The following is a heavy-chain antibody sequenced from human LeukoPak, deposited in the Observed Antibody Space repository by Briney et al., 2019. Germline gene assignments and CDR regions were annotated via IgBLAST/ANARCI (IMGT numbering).Heavy chain of an antibody. V-gene: IGHV3-13*04. J-gene: IGHJ3*01. CDR2: ITSGGDT. D-gene: IGHD6-19*01. CDR1: GFTFSKYD. Sequence: PGGSLRLSCAGSGFTFSKYDMHWVRQATGRGLEWVSDITSGGDTHYQGSVKGRFTISRDNAKNSFYLEMNSLRVGDMAVYYCVRGGPLAGHAFDVWGRGTLVTVS. CDR3: VRGGPLAGHAFDV.